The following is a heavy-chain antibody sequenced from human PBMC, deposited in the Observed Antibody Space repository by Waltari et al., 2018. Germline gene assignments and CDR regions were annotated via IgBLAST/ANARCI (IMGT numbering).Heavy chain of an antibody. CDR3: ASLVSIAVAGTDFDY. V-gene: IGHV1-69*02. CDR2: ILPILGIA. J-gene: IGHJ4*02. Sequence: QVQLVQSGAEVKKPGSSVKVSCKASGGTFSSYTISWVRQAPGQGLEWMGRILPILGIANYAQKFQGRVTITADKSTSTAYMELSSLRSEDTAVYYCASLVSIAVAGTDFDYWGQGTLVTVSS. D-gene: IGHD6-19*01. CDR1: GGTFSSYT.